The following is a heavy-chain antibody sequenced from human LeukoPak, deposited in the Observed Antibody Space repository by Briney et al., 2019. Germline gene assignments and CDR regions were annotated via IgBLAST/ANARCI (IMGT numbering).Heavy chain of an antibody. J-gene: IGHJ4*02. Sequence: GGSLRLSCAASGFTFDDYEMSWVRQAPGKGLEWVSGINWNGGSTGYADSVKGRFTISRDNAKNSLYLQMNFLRAEDTAVYYCARDHRINYSSSFSHLYNWGQGTLVTVSS. CDR1: GFTFDDYE. V-gene: IGHV3-20*04. CDR3: ARDHRINYSSSFSHLYN. D-gene: IGHD6-6*01. CDR2: INWNGGST.